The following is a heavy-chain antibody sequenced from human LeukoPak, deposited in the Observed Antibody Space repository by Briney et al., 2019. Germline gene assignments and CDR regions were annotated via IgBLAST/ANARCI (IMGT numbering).Heavy chain of an antibody. CDR2: IYSGGST. Sequence: PGGSLRLSCVAPGFIFSSYGMHWVRQAPGKGLEWVSVIYSGGSTYYADSVKGRFTISRDKSKNTLYLQMNSLRAEDTAVYYCASAYNYASGSFDIWGQGTMVTVSS. CDR1: GFIFSSYG. D-gene: IGHD3-10*01. J-gene: IGHJ3*02. CDR3: ASAYNYASGSFDI. V-gene: IGHV3-NL1*01.